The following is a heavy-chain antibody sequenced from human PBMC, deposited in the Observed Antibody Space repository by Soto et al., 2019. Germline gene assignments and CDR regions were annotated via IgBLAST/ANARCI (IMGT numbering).Heavy chain of an antibody. V-gene: IGHV3-30*18. Sequence: GGSLRLSCAASGFTFSSYGMHWVRQAPGKGLEWVAVISYDGSNKYYADSVKGRFTISRDNSKNTLYLQMNSLRTEDTAVYYCAKGRIAAAGVFGYWGQGTLVTVSS. CDR3: AKGRIAAAGVFGY. D-gene: IGHD6-13*01. CDR1: GFTFSSYG. J-gene: IGHJ4*02. CDR2: ISYDGSNK.